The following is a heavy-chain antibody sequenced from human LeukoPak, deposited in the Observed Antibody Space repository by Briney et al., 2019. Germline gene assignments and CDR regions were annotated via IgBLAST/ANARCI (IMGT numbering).Heavy chain of an antibody. D-gene: IGHD3-10*01. J-gene: IGHJ4*02. CDR3: GGGLVRGPKDY. V-gene: IGHV3-7*01. Sequence: GGSLRLSCAASGFTFSSYWMSWVRQAPGKGLEWVANIKEDGSEKFYVDSVKGRFTISRDNAKNSLYLQMNSLRAVDTAVYYCGGGLVRGPKDYWGQGTLVTVSS. CDR2: IKEDGSEK. CDR1: GFTFSSYW.